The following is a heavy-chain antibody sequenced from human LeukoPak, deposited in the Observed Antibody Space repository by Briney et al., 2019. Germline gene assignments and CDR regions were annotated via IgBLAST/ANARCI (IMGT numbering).Heavy chain of an antibody. D-gene: IGHD4-17*01. CDR2: IYYSGST. V-gene: IGHV4-39*07. CDR3: ARAYDYGVSRNWFDP. J-gene: IGHJ5*02. CDR1: GGSISSSSYY. Sequence: SETLSLTCTVSGGSISSSSYYWGWIRQPPGKGLEWIGSIYYSGSTYYNPSLKSRVTISVDTSKNQFSLKLSSVTAADTAVYYCARAYDYGVSRNWFDPWGQGTLVTVSS.